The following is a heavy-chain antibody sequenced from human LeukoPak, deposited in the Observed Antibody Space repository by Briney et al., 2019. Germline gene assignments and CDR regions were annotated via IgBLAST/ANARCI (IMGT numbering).Heavy chain of an antibody. V-gene: IGHV1-69*04. Sequence: ASVKVSCKASGGTISSCAISWVRQAPGQGLEWMGRIIPILGIANYAQKFQGRVTITADKSTSTAYMELNSLRSEDTAVYYCARGLSRNNYGMDVWGQGTTVAVSS. CDR1: GGTISSCA. J-gene: IGHJ6*02. CDR3: ARGLSRNNYGMDV. CDR2: IIPILGIA.